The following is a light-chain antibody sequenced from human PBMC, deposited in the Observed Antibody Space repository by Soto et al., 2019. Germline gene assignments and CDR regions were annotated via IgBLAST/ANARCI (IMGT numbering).Light chain of an antibody. Sequence: QSVLTQPASVSGSPGQSITISCTGTSSDVGGYNYVSWYQQHPGKAPKPMIYEVSNRPSGVSNRFSGSKSGHTASLTIPRLQSEDEADYFCTSYTSSSTLDVFGTGTKVTVL. CDR3: TSYTSSSTLDV. CDR1: SSDVGGYNY. V-gene: IGLV2-14*01. CDR2: EVS. J-gene: IGLJ1*01.